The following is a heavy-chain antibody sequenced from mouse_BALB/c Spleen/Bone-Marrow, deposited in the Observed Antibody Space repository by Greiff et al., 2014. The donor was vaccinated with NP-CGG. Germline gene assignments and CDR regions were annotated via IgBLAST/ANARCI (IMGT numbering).Heavy chain of an antibody. CDR2: IWGGGST. CDR3: ARHTLRYYAMDY. J-gene: IGHJ4*01. CDR1: GFSLTDYG. D-gene: IGHD1-1*01. Sequence: VQLVESGPGLVAPSQSLSITCNVSGFSLTDYGVSWIRQPPGKGLEWLGVIWGGGSTYYNSSLKSRLSISKDNSKSQVFLKMNNLQTDDTAMYFCARHTLRYYAMDYWGQGTSVTVSS. V-gene: IGHV2-6-5*01.